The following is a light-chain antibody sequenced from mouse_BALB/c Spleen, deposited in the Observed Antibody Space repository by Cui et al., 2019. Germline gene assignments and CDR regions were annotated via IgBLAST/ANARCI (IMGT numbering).Light chain of an antibody. CDR3: QQWSSNPPT. CDR2: LTS. CDR1: SSLSY. J-gene: IGKJ2*01. Sequence: QIVLTQSPALMSASPGEKVTMTCSASSSLSYMYWYQQKPRSPPKPWIYLTSNMASGVPARFSGSGSGTSYSLTISSMEAEDAATYYCQQWSSNPPTFGGGTKLEIK. V-gene: IGKV4-68*01.